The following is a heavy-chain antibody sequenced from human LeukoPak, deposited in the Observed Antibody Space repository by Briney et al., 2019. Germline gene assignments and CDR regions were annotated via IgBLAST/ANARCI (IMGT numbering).Heavy chain of an antibody. D-gene: IGHD6-19*01. J-gene: IGHJ6*02. CDR1: GFTFSSYG. CDR2: ISYDGSNK. Sequence: PGGSLRLSCAASGFTFSSYGMHWVRQAPGKGLEWVAVISYDGSNKYYADSVKGRFTISRDNSKNTLYLQMNSLRAEDTAVYYCAKDIDDEQWLVRSYGMDVWGQGTTVTVSS. CDR3: AKDIDDEQWLVRSYGMDV. V-gene: IGHV3-30*18.